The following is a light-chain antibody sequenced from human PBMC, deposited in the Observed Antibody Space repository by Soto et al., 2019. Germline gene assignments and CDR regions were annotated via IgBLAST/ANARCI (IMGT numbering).Light chain of an antibody. V-gene: IGLV2-14*01. J-gene: IGLJ1*01. CDR1: SSDIGGYNY. CDR3: SSYSRKTPPYV. Sequence: QPVLAQPASVSGSPGQSITISCTGGSSDIGGYNYVSWYQQHPGRAPRLLILEVTNRPSGVPDRFSGSKSGNTASLIIRGLQAEDEADYFCSSYSRKTPPYVFGTGTKLTVL. CDR2: EVT.